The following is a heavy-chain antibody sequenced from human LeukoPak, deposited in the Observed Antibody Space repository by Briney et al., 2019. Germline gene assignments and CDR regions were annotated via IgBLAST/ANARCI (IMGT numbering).Heavy chain of an antibody. J-gene: IGHJ3*02. Sequence: SETLSLTCTVSGGSISSYYWSWIRQPPGKGLEWIGYIYYSGSTNYNPSLKSRVTISVDTSKNQFSLKLSSVTAADTAVYYCAAYCGGDCYSQSRDAFDIWGQGTMSPSLQ. V-gene: IGHV4-59*08. CDR3: AAYCGGDCYSQSRDAFDI. D-gene: IGHD2-21*02. CDR2: IYYSGST. CDR1: GGSISSYY.